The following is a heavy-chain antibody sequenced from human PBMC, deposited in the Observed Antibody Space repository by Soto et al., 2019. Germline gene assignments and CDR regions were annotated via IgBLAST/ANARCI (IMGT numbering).Heavy chain of an antibody. CDR1: VLSFVIYT. D-gene: IGHD3-16*01. V-gene: IGHV3-21*01. CDR2: ISSSGTYI. CDR3: ARLKHFSIIDGDYHGMEV. J-gene: IGHJ6*01. Sequence: GESXRLSCAASVLSFVIYTVNVFRQAPGKGLEFVSSISSSGTYIYYADSVKGRFTISRDNAKKSLYLQMNSLRADETAVYYCARLKHFSIIDGDYHGMEVWGQGTTV.